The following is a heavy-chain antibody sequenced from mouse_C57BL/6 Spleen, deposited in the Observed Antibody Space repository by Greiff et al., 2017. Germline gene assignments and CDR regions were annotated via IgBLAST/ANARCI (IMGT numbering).Heavy chain of an antibody. CDR2: IYPSDSYT. Sequence: LQQPGAELVMPGASVKLSCKASGYTFTSYWMHWVKQRPGQGLEWIGAIYPSDSYTNYNQKFKGKSTLTVDKSSSTAYMQLSSLTSEDAAVYYWAKGDDGGAMGDWGKGVSVS. CDR3: AKGDDGGAMGD. CDR1: GYTFTSYW. D-gene: IGHD2-3*01. J-gene: IGHJ4*01. V-gene: IGHV1-69*01.